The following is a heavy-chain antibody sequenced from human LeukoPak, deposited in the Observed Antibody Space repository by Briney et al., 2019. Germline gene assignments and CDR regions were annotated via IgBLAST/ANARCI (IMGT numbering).Heavy chain of an antibody. D-gene: IGHD2-2*01. V-gene: IGHV1-69*13. CDR3: ARGKDAYCSSTSCSFDP. CDR1: GYTLTELS. J-gene: IGHJ5*02. Sequence: ASVKVSCKVSGYTLTELSMHWVRQAPGQGLEWMGGIIPIFGTANYAQKFQGRVTITADESTSTAYMELSSLRSEDTAVYYCARGKDAYCSSTSCSFDPWGQGTLVTVSS. CDR2: IIPIFGTA.